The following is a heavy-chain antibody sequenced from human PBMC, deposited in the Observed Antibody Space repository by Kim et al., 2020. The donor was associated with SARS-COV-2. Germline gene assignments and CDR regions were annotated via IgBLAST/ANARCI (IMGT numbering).Heavy chain of an antibody. J-gene: IGHJ6*02. D-gene: IGHD6-13*01. CDR2: MHFSGST. V-gene: IGHV4-59*01. Sequence: SETLSLTCTVSGASMSSYYWGWIRQPPGKGLEWIACMHFSGSTSYNPSLKSRVTMSVDTSNNQFSLKLNSVTAADTAVYCARDVRSRSWSDRMDVWGQGTTVTVSS. CDR3: ARDVRSRSWSDRMDV. CDR1: GASMSSYY.